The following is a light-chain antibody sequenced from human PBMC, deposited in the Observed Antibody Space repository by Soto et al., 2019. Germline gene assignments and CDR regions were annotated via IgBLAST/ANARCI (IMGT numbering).Light chain of an antibody. V-gene: IGKV1-17*01. Sequence: DIQMRQSPSSLCASIGDRVAITCRACQGIRNDLGWYQQKPGKAPKRLIYAASSLQSGVPSRFRGSGSGTEFTLTISRLQPEDFETYYCLQHNSYPLTFGGGTKVDIK. CDR1: QGIRND. CDR2: AAS. J-gene: IGKJ4*01. CDR3: LQHNSYPLT.